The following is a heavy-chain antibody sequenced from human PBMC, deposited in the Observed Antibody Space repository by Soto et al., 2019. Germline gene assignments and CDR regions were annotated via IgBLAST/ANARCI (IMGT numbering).Heavy chain of an antibody. Sequence: QVQLVESGGGVVQPGKSLRLSCAASGFAFNTYGFHWVRQAPGKGLEWVAVIWSDGNNKYYADSVKGRFTISRDSSKNTLYLQMDSLGAEDSALYYCAGVQLDTSMALDYWGQGTLVTVSS. CDR2: IWSDGNNK. J-gene: IGHJ4*02. CDR1: GFAFNTYG. CDR3: AGVQLDTSMALDY. V-gene: IGHV3-33*01. D-gene: IGHD1-1*01.